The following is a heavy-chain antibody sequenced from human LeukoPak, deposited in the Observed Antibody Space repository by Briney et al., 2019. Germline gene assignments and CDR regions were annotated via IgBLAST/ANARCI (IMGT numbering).Heavy chain of an antibody. V-gene: IGHV3-23*01. D-gene: IGHD3-3*01. Sequence: PGGSLRLSCAASGFTFSSYAMSWVRQAPGKGLEWLSAISGSGGSTYYADSVKGRFTISRDNSKNTLYLQMNSLRAEDTAVYYCAKRSPPQYDFWSGYHNYFGYWGQGTLVTVSS. CDR2: ISGSGGST. CDR3: AKRSPPQYDFWSGYHNYFGY. J-gene: IGHJ4*02. CDR1: GFTFSSYA.